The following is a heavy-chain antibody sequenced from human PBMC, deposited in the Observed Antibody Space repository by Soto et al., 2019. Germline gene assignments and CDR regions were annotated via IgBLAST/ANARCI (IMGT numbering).Heavy chain of an antibody. V-gene: IGHV5-51*01. CDR2: IYPGDSDT. D-gene: IGHD2-2*01. CDR1: GYSFTSYW. CDR3: ARQEGYCSSTSCYAGWFDP. Sequence: GESLKISCKGSGYSFTSYWIGWVRQMPGKGLEWMGIIYPGDSDTRYSPSFQGQVTISADKSISTAYLQWSSLKASDTAMYYCARQEGYCSSTSCYAGWFDPWGQGTLVTVSS. J-gene: IGHJ5*02.